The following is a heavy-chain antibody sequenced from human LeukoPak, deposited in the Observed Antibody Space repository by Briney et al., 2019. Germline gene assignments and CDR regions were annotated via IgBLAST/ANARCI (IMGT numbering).Heavy chain of an antibody. CDR2: IIPILGIA. J-gene: IGHJ2*01. CDR1: GGTFSSYA. D-gene: IGHD3-22*01. Sequence: ASVKVSCKASGGTFSSYAISWVRQAPGQGLEWMGRIIPILGIANYAQKFQGRVTITADKSTSTAYMELSSLRSEDTAVYYCARGGRGSSGYLDWYFDLWGRGTLVIVSS. CDR3: ARGGRGSSGYLDWYFDL. V-gene: IGHV1-69*04.